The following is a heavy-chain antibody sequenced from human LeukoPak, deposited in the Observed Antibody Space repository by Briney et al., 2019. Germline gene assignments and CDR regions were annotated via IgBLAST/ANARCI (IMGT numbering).Heavy chain of an antibody. D-gene: IGHD1-1*01. CDR3: AKIWNDEDY. CDR2: IWYDGSNK. Sequence: GGSLRLSCAASGFTFSSYGMHWVRQASGKGLEWVAVIWYDGSNKYYADSVKGRFTVSRDNSKNTLYLQMNSLRAEDTAVYYCAKIWNDEDYWGQGTLVTVSS. CDR1: GFTFSSYG. V-gene: IGHV3-33*06. J-gene: IGHJ4*02.